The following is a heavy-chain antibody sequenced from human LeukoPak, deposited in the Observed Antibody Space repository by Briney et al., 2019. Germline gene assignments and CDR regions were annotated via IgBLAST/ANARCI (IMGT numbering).Heavy chain of an antibody. CDR3: ARGGRGELRFLEWPLYYFDY. CDR1: GYTFTGYY. V-gene: IGHV1-2*02. D-gene: IGHD3-3*01. CDR2: INPNSGGT. Sequence: ASVKVSCKASGYTFTGYYMHWVRQAPGQGLEWMGWINPNSGGTNYAQKFQGRVTMTRDTSISTAHMELSRLRSDDTAVYYCARGGRGELRFLEWPLYYFDYWGQGTLVTVSS. J-gene: IGHJ4*02.